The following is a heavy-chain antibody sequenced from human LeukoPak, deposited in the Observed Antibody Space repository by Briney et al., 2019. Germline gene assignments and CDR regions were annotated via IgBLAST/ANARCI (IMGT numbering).Heavy chain of an antibody. Sequence: GGSLRLSCAASGFTFSSYWMHWVRQAPGNGLVWVSRINSDGSSTSYADSVKGRFTISRDNAKNTLYLQMNSLRAEDTAVYYCARDSNWDFDYWGQGTLVTVSS. CDR3: ARDSNWDFDY. CDR2: INSDGSST. CDR1: GFTFSSYW. V-gene: IGHV3-74*01. J-gene: IGHJ4*02. D-gene: IGHD7-27*01.